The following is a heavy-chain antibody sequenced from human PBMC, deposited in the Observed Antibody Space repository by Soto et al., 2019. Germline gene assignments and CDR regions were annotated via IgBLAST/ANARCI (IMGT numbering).Heavy chain of an antibody. V-gene: IGHV1-3*05. J-gene: IGHJ4*02. CDR3: ARGITLPTPLDY. Sequence: QVQLVQSGAEEKKPGASVKVSCKASGYTFTSYAMHCVRQAPGQWLEWMGWINAGNGNTKYSQKFQGRVTITRDTSASTAYMELSSLRSEDTAVYYCARGITLPTPLDYWGQGTLVTVSS. CDR1: GYTFTSYA. D-gene: IGHD1-20*01. CDR2: INAGNGNT.